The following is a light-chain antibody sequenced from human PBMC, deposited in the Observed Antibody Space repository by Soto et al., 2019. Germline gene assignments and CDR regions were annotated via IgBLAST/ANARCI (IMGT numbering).Light chain of an antibody. J-gene: IGKJ1*01. CDR2: DXS. CDR1: QSISSW. V-gene: IGKV1-5*01. Sequence: DIQMTQSPSTLSASVGXXXXXXXXXXQSISSWLAWYQQKPGKAPKVMIYDXSSLESGVPSRFSGSGSGSGTEFTLTISSLQPDDFATYYCQQYSSPSRTFGQGTKVDI. CDR3: QQYSSPSRT.